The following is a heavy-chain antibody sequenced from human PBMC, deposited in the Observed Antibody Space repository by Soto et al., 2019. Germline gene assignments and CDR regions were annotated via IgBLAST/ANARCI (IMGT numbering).Heavy chain of an antibody. D-gene: IGHD2-15*01. J-gene: IGHJ5*02. CDR2: IYYSGST. V-gene: IGHV4-59*08. CDR1: GGSISSYY. Sequence: SETLSLTCTVSGGSISSYYWSWIRQPPGKGLEWIGYIYYSGSTNYNPSLKSRVTISVDTSKNQFSLKLSSVTAADTAVYYCARHEGYCSGGSCPQGWFDPWGQGTLVTVSS. CDR3: ARHEGYCSGGSCPQGWFDP.